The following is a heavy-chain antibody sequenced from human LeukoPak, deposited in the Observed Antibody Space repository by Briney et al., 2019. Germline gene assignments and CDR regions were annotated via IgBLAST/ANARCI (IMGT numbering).Heavy chain of an antibody. J-gene: IGHJ6*04. CDR3: ARTYCSSTSCGGMDV. CDR1: GYRFTSYW. D-gene: IGHD2-2*01. Sequence: GGSLKISFKGSGYRFTSYWIGWVRPMPGKGLEWMGIIYPGDSDTRYSPSFQGQVTISADKSISTAYLQWSSLKASDTAMYYCARTYCSSTSCGGMDVWGKGTTVTVSS. CDR2: IYPGDSDT. V-gene: IGHV5-51*01.